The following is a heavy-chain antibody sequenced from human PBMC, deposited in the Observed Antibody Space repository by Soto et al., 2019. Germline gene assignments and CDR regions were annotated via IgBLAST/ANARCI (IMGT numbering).Heavy chain of an antibody. V-gene: IGHV3-21*01. J-gene: IGHJ6*02. Sequence: EGSLGLGCEATRGSFSTYGMHWVRQAPGKGLEWVSSIGRRSDIYYADSVKGRFTISRDNAKNSVSLQMNSLRDEDTAVYYCAREESAWPLASGLDVWGQGTAVPLSS. CDR3: AREESAWPLASGLDV. CDR2: IGRRSDI. CDR1: RGSFSTYG.